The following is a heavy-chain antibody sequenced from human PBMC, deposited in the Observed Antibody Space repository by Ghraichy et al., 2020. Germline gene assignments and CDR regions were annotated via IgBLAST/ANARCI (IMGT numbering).Heavy chain of an antibody. CDR2: IHHSGTT. CDR3: ARLGGSGTNPPYDK. CDR1: GGSINSDY. J-gene: IGHJ4*02. V-gene: IGHV4-59*01. Sequence: SQTLSLTCTVSGGSINSDYWSWIRQPPGKGLEQIGYIHHSGTTINNPSLQSRVTISVDTSKNQFSLNLRSVTAADTAVYYCARLGGSGTNPPYDKWGQGILVTVSS. D-gene: IGHD3-10*01.